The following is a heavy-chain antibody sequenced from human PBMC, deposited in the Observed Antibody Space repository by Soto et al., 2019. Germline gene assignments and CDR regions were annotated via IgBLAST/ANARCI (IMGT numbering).Heavy chain of an antibody. CDR2: ISYDGSNK. J-gene: IGHJ4*02. D-gene: IGHD4-17*01. CDR3: ARATGDSTFYFDY. V-gene: IGHV3-30-3*01. CDR1: GFTFSSYA. Sequence: GGSLRLSCAVSGFTFSSYAMHWVRQAPGKGLEWVAVISYDGSNKYYADSVKGRFTISRDNSKNTLYLQMNSLRAEDTAVYYCARATGDSTFYFDYWGQGTLVTVSS.